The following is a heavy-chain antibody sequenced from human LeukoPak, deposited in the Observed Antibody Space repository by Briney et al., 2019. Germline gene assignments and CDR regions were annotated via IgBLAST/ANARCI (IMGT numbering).Heavy chain of an antibody. Sequence: PGGSLRLSCAASGFTFSDYYMSWIRQAPGKGLEWVSYISSSGTTIYYADSVKGRFTISRGNAKNSLYLQMNSLRAEDTAVYYCARDHRYGSGSYYTPDAFDIWGQGTMVTVSS. CDR3: ARDHRYGSGSYYTPDAFDI. CDR2: ISSSGTTI. V-gene: IGHV3-11*04. D-gene: IGHD3-10*01. CDR1: GFTFSDYY. J-gene: IGHJ3*02.